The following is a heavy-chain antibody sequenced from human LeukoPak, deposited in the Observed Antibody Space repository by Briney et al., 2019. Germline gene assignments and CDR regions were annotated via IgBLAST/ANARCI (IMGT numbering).Heavy chain of an antibody. J-gene: IGHJ5*02. CDR3: AREYGSGSTGGWFDP. D-gene: IGHD3-10*01. V-gene: IGHV1-69*04. CDR2: IIPILGIA. CDR1: GGTFSSYA. Sequence: SVKVSCTASGGTFSSYAISWVRQAPGQGLEWMGRIIPILGIANYAQKFQGRVTITADKSTSTAYMELSSLRSEDTAVYYCAREYGSGSTGGWFDPWGQGTLVTVSS.